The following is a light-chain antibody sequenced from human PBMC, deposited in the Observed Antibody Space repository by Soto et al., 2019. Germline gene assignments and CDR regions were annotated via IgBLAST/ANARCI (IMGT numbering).Light chain of an antibody. J-gene: IGKJ4*01. CDR1: QSVSTY. Sequence: EIVLTQSPATLSLSPGERATLSCRASQSVSTYLAWYQQKLGQAPRLLIYDASNRATGIPARFTGSGSGTDFTLTISSLEPEDFAVYYCQQRRNWPRLAFGGGTKVDIK. CDR2: DAS. CDR3: QQRRNWPRLA. V-gene: IGKV3-11*01.